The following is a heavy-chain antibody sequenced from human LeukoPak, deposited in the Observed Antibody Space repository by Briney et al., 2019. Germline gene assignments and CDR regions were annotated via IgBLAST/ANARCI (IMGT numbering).Heavy chain of an antibody. J-gene: IGHJ3*02. CDR1: GFTFINYA. CDR2: ISAGGGVT. V-gene: IGHV3-23*01. CDR3: AKAGWYSAKTYATYDDAYDI. D-gene: IGHD1-26*01. Sequence: GGSLTLSCAASGFTFINYAMSWVRQAPGKGLEWVSAISAGGGVTYYADSAKGRFTISRDNSNKKVFLQMNSLRADDTAVYYCAKAGWYSAKTYATYDDAYDIWGRGTMVTVSS.